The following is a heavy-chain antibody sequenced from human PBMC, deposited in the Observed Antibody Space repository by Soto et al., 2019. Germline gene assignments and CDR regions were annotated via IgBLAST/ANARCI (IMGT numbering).Heavy chain of an antibody. J-gene: IGHJ5*02. CDR2: IYYSGST. CDR3: ARHLRFLEWLLLLWFDP. CDR1: GGSINSTSYY. Sequence: QVQLQESGPGLVKPSETLSLTCTVSGGSINSTSYYWGWIRQPPGKGLEWIGSIYYSGSTYYNPSLTSPVTISGDTSKNQFSLKLSSVTAADTAMYYCARHLRFLEWLLLLWFDPWGQGTLVTVSS. V-gene: IGHV4-39*01. D-gene: IGHD3-3*01.